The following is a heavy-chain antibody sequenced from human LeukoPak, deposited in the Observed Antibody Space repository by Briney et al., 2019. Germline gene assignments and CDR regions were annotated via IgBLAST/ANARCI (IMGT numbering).Heavy chain of an antibody. CDR3: ASNRIAAAGGSWVYYYYMDV. V-gene: IGHV4-39*06. Sequence: SETLSLTCAVSGGSIASSRYYWGWIRQPPGKGLEWIGSQYFNDIPYYNPSLKSRVSISVDLPMNQFHLRLNSVTAADTAVYYCASNRIAAAGGSWVYYYYMDVWGKGTTVTVSS. D-gene: IGHD6-13*01. J-gene: IGHJ6*03. CDR1: GGSIASSRYY. CDR2: QYFNDIP.